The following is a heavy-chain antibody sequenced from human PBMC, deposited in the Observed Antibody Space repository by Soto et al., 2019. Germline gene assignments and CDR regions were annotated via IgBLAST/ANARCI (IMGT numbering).Heavy chain of an antibody. CDR3: AKASIFGVVRHYYGMDV. Sequence: GGSLRLSCAASGFTFDDYAMHWVRQAPGKGLEWVSGISWNSGSIGYADSVKGRFTISRDNAKNSLYLQMNSLRAEDTALYYCAKASIFGVVRHYYGMDVWGQGTKVTVSS. D-gene: IGHD3-3*01. J-gene: IGHJ6*02. CDR1: GFTFDDYA. CDR2: ISWNSGSI. V-gene: IGHV3-9*01.